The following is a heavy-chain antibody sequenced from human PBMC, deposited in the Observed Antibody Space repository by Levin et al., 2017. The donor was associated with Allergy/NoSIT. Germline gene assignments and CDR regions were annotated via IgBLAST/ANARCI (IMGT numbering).Heavy chain of an antibody. CDR1: GVSISSSTHY. Sequence: SETLSLTCTVSGVSISSSTHYWGWLRPPPGQGLEWIGTYYYSGNNYYNPSLRSRVTISVDTSKNQFSLKLSSVTAADTAVYYCAILRDVSMVRGVIIPSDAFASWGQGTMVIVSS. J-gene: IGHJ3*02. D-gene: IGHD3-10*01. V-gene: IGHV4-39*07. CDR2: YYYSGNN. CDR3: AILRDVSMVRGVIIPSDAFAS.